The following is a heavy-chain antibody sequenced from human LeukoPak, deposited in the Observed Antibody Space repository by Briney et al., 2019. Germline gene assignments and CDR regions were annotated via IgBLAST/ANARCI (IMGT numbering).Heavy chain of an antibody. CDR1: GFTFSSYA. D-gene: IGHD6-25*01. CDR2: ISGSGGRI. CDR3: AKDLVKAVDY. J-gene: IGHJ4*02. Sequence: PGGSLRLSCAASGFTFSSYAMSWVRQAPGKGLEWVSAISGSGGRIYYGASVKGRFTISRDNSKNTLYLQMNSLRAEDTAVYYCAKDLVKAVDYWGQGTLVTVSS. V-gene: IGHV3-23*01.